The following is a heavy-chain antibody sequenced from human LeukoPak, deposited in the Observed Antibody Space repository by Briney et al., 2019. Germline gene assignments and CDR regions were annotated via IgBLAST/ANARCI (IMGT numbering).Heavy chain of an antibody. V-gene: IGHV5-51*01. D-gene: IGHD3-3*01. J-gene: IGHJ4*02. Sequence: GESLNISCKGSGYSFTSYSIRWVRQMPRKGLEWMGIIYPGDSDNRYSPSFQGQVTISADKSISTAYLQWSSLKASDTAMYYCARLPTLQFLEIDYWGQGTLVTVSS. CDR3: ARLPTLQFLEIDY. CDR1: GYSFTSYS. CDR2: IYPGDSDN.